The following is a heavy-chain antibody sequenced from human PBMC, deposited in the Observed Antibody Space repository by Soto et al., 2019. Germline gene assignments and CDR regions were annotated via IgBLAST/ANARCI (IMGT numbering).Heavy chain of an antibody. J-gene: IGHJ3*02. V-gene: IGHV4-30-2*01. CDR3: ARASSYYDSSGYYWTADAFDI. D-gene: IGHD3-22*01. CDR2: IYHSGST. Sequence: SETLSLTCTVSGGSISSGGYSWSWIRQPPGKGLEWIGYIYHSGSTYYNPSLKSRVTISVDRSKNQFSLKLSSVTAADTAVYYCARASSYYDSSGYYWTADAFDIWGQGTMVTVSS. CDR1: GGSISSGGYS.